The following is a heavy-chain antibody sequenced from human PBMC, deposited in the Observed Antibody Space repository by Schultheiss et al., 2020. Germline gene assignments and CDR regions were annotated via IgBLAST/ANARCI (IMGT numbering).Heavy chain of an antibody. V-gene: IGHV6-1*01. J-gene: IGHJ6*02. D-gene: IGHD6-19*01. CDR3: ARSGGWDHYYGMDV. Sequence: SQTLSLTCAIPGESVSTNSAAWNWIRQSPSRGLEWLGRTYYRSKWYNDYAVSVKSRITINPDTSKNQFSLQLNSVTPEDTAVYYCARSGGWDHYYGMDVWGQGTTVTVSS. CDR1: GESVSTNSAA. CDR2: TYYRSKWYN.